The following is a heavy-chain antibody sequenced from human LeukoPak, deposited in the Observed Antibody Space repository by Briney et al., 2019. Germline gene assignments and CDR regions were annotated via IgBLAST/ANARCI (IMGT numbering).Heavy chain of an antibody. CDR3: AKDREGYSYGYSYFDY. V-gene: IGHV1-3*03. CDR1: GYTFTTYA. Sequence: ASVKVSCKASGYTFTTYAMHWVRQAPGQRLEWMAWIHAGNGNTRYSQEFQGRVTITTDTSASTAYMELSSLRAEDTAVYYCAKDREGYSYGYSYFDYWGQGTLVTVSS. D-gene: IGHD5-18*01. CDR2: IHAGNGNT. J-gene: IGHJ4*02.